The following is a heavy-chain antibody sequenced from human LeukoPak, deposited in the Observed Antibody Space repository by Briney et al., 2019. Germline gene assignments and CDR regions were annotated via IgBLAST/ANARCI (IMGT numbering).Heavy chain of an antibody. J-gene: IGHJ4*02. CDR2: INHSGST. Sequence: SETLSLTCAAYGGSFSGYYWSWIRQPPGKGLEWIGEINHSGSTNYNPSLKSRVTISVDTSKNQLSLKLSSVTAADTAVYYCARVLWEPYYFDYWGQGTLVTVSS. CDR1: GGSFSGYY. D-gene: IGHD1-26*01. V-gene: IGHV4-34*01. CDR3: ARVLWEPYYFDY.